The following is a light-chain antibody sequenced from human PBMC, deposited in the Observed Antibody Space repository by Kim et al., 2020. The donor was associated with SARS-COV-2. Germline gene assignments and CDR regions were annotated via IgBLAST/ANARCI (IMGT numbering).Light chain of an antibody. CDR3: QSYDSSLWV. CDR2: GNS. V-gene: IGLV1-40*01. Sequence: PGQRVTISCTGSSSNIGAGYDVHWYQQLPGTAPKLLIYGNSNRPSGVPDRFSGSKSGTSASLAITGLQAEDEADYYCQSYDSSLWVFGGGTKVTVL. J-gene: IGLJ3*02. CDR1: SSNIGAGYD.